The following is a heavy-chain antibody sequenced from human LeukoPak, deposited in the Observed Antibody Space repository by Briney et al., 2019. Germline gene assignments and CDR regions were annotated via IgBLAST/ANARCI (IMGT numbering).Heavy chain of an antibody. CDR2: LSYDGSNE. CDR3: AKAESLYYYYGMDV. CDR1: GYSFSTYG. J-gene: IGHJ6*02. Sequence: GGSLRLSCAASGYSFSTYGKHWIRQAPGKGQELVAVLSYDGSNEYYTDSVKGRFTISRDNSKNTLYLQMNSLRAEDTAVYYCAKAESLYYYYGMDVWGQGTTVTVSS. V-gene: IGHV3-30*18.